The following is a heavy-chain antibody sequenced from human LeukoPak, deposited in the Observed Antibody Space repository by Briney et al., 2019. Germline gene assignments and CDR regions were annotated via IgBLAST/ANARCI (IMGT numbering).Heavy chain of an antibody. J-gene: IGHJ4*02. Sequence: PSETLSLTCAVYGGSFSGYYWSWIRQPPGKGLEWIGEINHSGSTNYNPSHKSRVTISVDTSKNQFSLKLSSVTAADTAVYYCARGLTIFGVVSRNYWGQGTLVTVSS. V-gene: IGHV4-34*01. CDR3: ARGLTIFGVVSRNY. D-gene: IGHD3-3*01. CDR1: GGSFSGYY. CDR2: INHSGST.